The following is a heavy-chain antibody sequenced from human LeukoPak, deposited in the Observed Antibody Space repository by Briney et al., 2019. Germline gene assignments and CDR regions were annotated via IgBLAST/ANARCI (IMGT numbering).Heavy chain of an antibody. CDR1: GFTFSRYW. J-gene: IGHJ4*02. D-gene: IGHD3-22*01. CDR2: IKEDGSKK. V-gene: IGHV3-7*03. CDR3: ATPLDYSDSSGYHQGGD. Sequence: GGSLRLSCAASGFTFSRYWMTWVRQAPGKGLEWVANIKEDGSKKNYLDSVKGRFTVSRDNARNSLYLQMNSLRAEDTAVYYCATPLDYSDSSGYHQGGDWGQGTLVTVSS.